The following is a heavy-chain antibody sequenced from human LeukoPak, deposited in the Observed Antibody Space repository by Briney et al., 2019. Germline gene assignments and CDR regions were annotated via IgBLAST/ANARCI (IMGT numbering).Heavy chain of an antibody. CDR1: GFTFSSYA. J-gene: IGHJ4*02. Sequence: PGGSLRLSCAASGFTFSSYAMSWVRQAPGKGLEWVSAISGSGGSTYCADSVKGRFTISRDNSKNTLYLQMNSLRAEDTAVYYCAKHDIAARPARPFDYWGQGTLVTVSS. CDR2: ISGSGGST. V-gene: IGHV3-23*01. CDR3: AKHDIAARPARPFDY. D-gene: IGHD6-6*01.